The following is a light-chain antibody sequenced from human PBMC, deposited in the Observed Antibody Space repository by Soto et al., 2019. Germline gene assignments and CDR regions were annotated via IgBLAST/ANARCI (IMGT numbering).Light chain of an antibody. CDR1: SSDVATYNY. CDR3: CSYAGSYTFARNV. J-gene: IGLJ1*01. Sequence: ALTQPRSVSGSPGQSVTISCTGTSSDVATYNYISWYQQHPGEAPKLMIHDVSERPSGVPDRFSGSKSGNTASLTISGLQAEDEADYYCCSYAGSYTFARNVFGTGTKATVL. V-gene: IGLV2-11*01. CDR2: DVS.